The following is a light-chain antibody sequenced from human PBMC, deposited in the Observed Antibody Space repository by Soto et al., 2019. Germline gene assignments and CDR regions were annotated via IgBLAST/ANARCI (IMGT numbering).Light chain of an antibody. CDR1: QSLGAN. J-gene: IGKJ4*01. V-gene: IGKV3D-15*01. CDR2: DTF. Sequence: EIVMTQSPVTLSVSPGESATLSCRASQSLGANLAWYQKKPGQPPRLLIYDTFTKATDIPARFRGSGSGTEFTLTISSLRPEDFAVYYCHQYNNWPLTVGGGTKVDIK. CDR3: HQYNNWPLT.